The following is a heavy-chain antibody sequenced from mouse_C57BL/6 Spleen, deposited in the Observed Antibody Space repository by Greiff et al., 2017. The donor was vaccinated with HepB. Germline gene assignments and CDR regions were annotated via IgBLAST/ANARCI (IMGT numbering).Heavy chain of an antibody. CDR3: ARGGGVLFDY. CDR2: ISYDGSN. Sequence: DVQLQESGPGLVKPSQSLSLTCSVTGYSITSGYYWNWIRQFPGNKLEWMGYISYDGSNNYNPSLKNRISITRDTSKNQFFLKLNSVTTEDTATYYCARGGGVLFDYWGQGTTLTVSS. J-gene: IGHJ2*01. V-gene: IGHV3-6*01. CDR1: GYSITSGYY.